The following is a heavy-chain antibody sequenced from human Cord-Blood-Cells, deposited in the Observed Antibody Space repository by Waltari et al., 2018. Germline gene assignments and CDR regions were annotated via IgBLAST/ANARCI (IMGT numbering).Heavy chain of an antibody. CDR3: ARARGGTYNWNYDY. D-gene: IGHD1-7*01. V-gene: IGHV1-2*04. Sequence: QVQLVQSGAEVKKPGASVKVSCKASGYTFTGYYMHWVRQAPGQGLEWMGWINPNSGGTNDAQKFQGWVTMTRDTSISTAYMELSRLRSDDTAVYYCARARGGTYNWNYDYWGQGTLVTVSS. CDR2: INPNSGGT. J-gene: IGHJ4*02. CDR1: GYTFTGYY.